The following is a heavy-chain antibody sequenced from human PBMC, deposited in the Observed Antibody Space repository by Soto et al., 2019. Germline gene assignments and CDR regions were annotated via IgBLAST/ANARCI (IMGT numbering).Heavy chain of an antibody. V-gene: IGHV1-2*04. CDR3: ARGERYSSSWYGVTAFDI. CDR2: INPNSGGT. Sequence: ASVKVSCKASGYTFTGYYMHWVRQAPGQGLEWMGWINPNSGGTNYAQKFQGWVTMTRDTSISTAYMELSRLRSDDPAVYYCARGERYSSSWYGVTAFDIWGQGTMVTVSS. D-gene: IGHD6-13*01. J-gene: IGHJ3*02. CDR1: GYTFTGYY.